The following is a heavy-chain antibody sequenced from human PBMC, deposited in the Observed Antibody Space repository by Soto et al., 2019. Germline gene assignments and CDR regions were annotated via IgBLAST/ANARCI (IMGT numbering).Heavy chain of an antibody. J-gene: IGHJ4*01. CDR3: ASASVTLTLFEY. D-gene: IGHD4-17*01. CDR2: VHSNGST. V-gene: IGHV4-4*07. CDR1: VGSMSGYH. Sequence: SETLSLTCTVSVGSMSGYHWSLVRQPAGKGLEWIGRVHSNGSTDYNPSVESRITVSLDTSKKKFSLKLKSVTAAYTAPYLRASASVTLTLFEYSGHGIMVTVSS.